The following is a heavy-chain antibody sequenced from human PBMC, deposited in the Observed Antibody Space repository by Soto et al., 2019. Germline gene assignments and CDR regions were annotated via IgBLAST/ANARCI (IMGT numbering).Heavy chain of an antibody. Sequence: SETLSLTCTVSGGSISSYYWSWVGQPPGKGLEWIGYIYYSGSTNYNPSLKSRVTISVDTSKNQFSLKLTSVTAADTAVYFCARGGETYYDFWSGFSPIDYWGQGALVTVSS. CDR3: ARGGETYYDFWSGFSPIDY. CDR2: IYYSGST. CDR1: GGSISSYY. V-gene: IGHV4-59*13. D-gene: IGHD3-3*01. J-gene: IGHJ4*02.